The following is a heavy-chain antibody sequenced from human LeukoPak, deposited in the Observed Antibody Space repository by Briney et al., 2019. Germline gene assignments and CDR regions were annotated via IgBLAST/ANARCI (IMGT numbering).Heavy chain of an antibody. J-gene: IGHJ4*02. V-gene: IGHV3-48*01. Sequence: PGGSLRLSCAASGFNFDRFSMNWLRQTPGKGLQWVAYISSNSDSIYYVDSVRGRFTISRDNVKNSLHLQMNSLRVEDSAVYYCARDLPNFVWGTYRPIHFDHWGQRALVTVSS. CDR3: ARDLPNFVWGTYRPIHFDH. D-gene: IGHD3-16*02. CDR1: GFNFDRFS. CDR2: ISSNSDSI.